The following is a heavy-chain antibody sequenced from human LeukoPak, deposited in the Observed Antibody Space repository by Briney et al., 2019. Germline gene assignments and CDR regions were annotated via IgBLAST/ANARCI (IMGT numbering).Heavy chain of an antibody. D-gene: IGHD7-27*01. CDR1: GFTFSSFA. CDR3: ASRKLGNDY. Sequence: PGGSLRLSCAASGFTFSSFALHWVRQAPGKGLEWVAVISYAGNNKYYADSVKGRFTLSRDNSKNTLYLQMSSLRAEDTAVYYCASRKLGNDYWGQGTLVTVSS. CDR2: ISYAGNNK. J-gene: IGHJ4*02. V-gene: IGHV3-30*04.